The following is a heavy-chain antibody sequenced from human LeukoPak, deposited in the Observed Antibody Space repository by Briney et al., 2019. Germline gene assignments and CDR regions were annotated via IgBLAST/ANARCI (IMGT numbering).Heavy chain of an antibody. D-gene: IGHD2/OR15-2a*01. CDR3: ARDSVNGLFDY. V-gene: IGHV1-46*01. J-gene: IGHJ4*02. Sequence: ASVKVSCKASGYIFTSYYMHWVRQAPGQGLEWMGIINPSGGSTSYAQKFQGRVTMTRDTSTSTVYMELSSLRSEDTAVYYCARDSVNGLFDYWGQGTLVTVSS. CDR1: GYIFTSYY. CDR2: INPSGGST.